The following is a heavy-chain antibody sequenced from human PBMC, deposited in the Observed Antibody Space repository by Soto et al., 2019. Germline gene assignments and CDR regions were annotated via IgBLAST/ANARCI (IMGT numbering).Heavy chain of an antibody. Sequence: EVQLVESGGGLVQPGGSLRLSCAASGFTVSSNYMSWVRQAPGKGLEWVSVIYSGGSTYYADSVKGRFTISRDNSKNTLYLQMNSLRAEDTAVYYCAMHFLGGDGYFDYWGQGTLVTVSS. CDR1: GFTVSSNY. J-gene: IGHJ4*02. D-gene: IGHD3-3*02. V-gene: IGHV3-66*01. CDR3: AMHFLGGDGYFDY. CDR2: IYSGGST.